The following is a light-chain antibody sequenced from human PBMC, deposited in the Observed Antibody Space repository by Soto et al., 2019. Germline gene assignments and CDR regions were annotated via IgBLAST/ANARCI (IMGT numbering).Light chain of an antibody. CDR3: QQYRDGAWT. J-gene: IGKJ1*01. CDR2: DAS. CDR1: QSSDRY. V-gene: IGKV1-5*01. Sequence: DIQLTQSPSTLSASVGDRVTVTCRASQSSDRYLAWYQQKPGKAPKLLVYDASTLEGGVPSSFSGSRSATAFILTISSLQPDDFATFYCQQYRDGAWTFGQGTRVEMK.